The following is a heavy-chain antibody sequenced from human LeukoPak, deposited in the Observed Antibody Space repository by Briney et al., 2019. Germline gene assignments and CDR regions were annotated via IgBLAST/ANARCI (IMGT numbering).Heavy chain of an antibody. CDR2: IYYSGST. Sequence: SETLSLTCTVSGGSISSGGYYWSWIRQHPGKGLEWIGYIYYSGSTSYNPSLKSRVTISVDTSKNQFSLKLSSVTAADTAVYYCARDWNGGYSSSWGQGTLVTVSS. V-gene: IGHV4-31*03. D-gene: IGHD6-13*01. CDR1: GGSISSGGYY. J-gene: IGHJ4*02. CDR3: ARDWNGGYSSS.